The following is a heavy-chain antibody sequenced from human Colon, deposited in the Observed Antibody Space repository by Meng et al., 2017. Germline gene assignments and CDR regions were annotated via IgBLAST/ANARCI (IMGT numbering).Heavy chain of an antibody. CDR1: GFTLTGYS. CDR3: AREGAVVTAIGGGYFDY. CDR2: ISTTTRYI. Sequence: EVQLVESGGGLVKPGVSLRLSCAASGFTLTGYSMNGVRQAPGKGLEWVSSISTTTRYIYYADSVKGRFTVSRDNAKNSLYLQMNSLRAEDTAVYYCAREGAVVTAIGGGYFDYWGQGILVTVSS. D-gene: IGHD2-21*02. V-gene: IGHV3-21*02. J-gene: IGHJ4*02.